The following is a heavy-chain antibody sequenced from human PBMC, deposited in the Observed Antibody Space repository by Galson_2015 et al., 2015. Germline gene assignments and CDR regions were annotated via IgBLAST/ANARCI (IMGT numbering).Heavy chain of an antibody. V-gene: IGHV1-3*04. D-gene: IGHD3-9*01. Sequence: SVKVSCKASGYTFTTYAIHWVRQAPGQGLEWMGWINTDNLNTKYSQKFQGRVTITRDTFASTAYMELNGLRSEDTAVYYCARLPLTGDWYYWYFDLWGRGTLVTVSS. CDR1: GYTFTTYA. CDR2: INTDNLNT. CDR3: ARLPLTGDWYYWYFDL. J-gene: IGHJ2*01.